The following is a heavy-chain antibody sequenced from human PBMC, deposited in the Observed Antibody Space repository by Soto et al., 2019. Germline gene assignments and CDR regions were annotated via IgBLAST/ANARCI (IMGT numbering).Heavy chain of an antibody. J-gene: IGHJ5*02. CDR2: VFPSGYA. CDR3: ASAGLELRGGPDWFDP. V-gene: IGHV4-38-2*01. CDR1: VSSITTSYY. D-gene: IGHD1-7*01. Sequence: SETLSLTCAVSVSSITTSYYWGWIRQAPGKGLEWIGSVFPSGYAYYNPSLTGQVTISIDTSKNHFSLKFSPVSAADPAVYYCASAGLELRGGPDWFDPWGQGTLVTVSS.